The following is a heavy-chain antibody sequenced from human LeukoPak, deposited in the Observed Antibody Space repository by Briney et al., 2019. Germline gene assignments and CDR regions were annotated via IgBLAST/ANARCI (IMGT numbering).Heavy chain of an antibody. CDR1: GGSISSYY. V-gene: IGHV4-59*01. CDR3: ASVTMTTHYMDV. CDR2: IYYSGST. J-gene: IGHJ6*03. Sequence: PSETLSLTCTVSGGSISSYYWSWIRQPPGKGLEWIGYIYYSGSTNYNPSLKSRVTISVDTSKNQFSLKLNSVTAADTAEYYCASVTMTTHYMDVWGKGTTVTVSS. D-gene: IGHD4-11*01.